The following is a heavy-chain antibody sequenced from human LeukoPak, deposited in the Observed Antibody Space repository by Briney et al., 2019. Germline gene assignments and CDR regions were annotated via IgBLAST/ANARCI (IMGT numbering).Heavy chain of an antibody. Sequence: GGSLRLSCEASGFTFSSYSMNWVRQAPGKGLEWVSSISSSSSYIYYADSVKGRFTISRDNAKNSLYLQMNSLRAEDTAVYYCATAPVSGPDYWGQGTLVTVSS. CDR1: GFTFSSYS. CDR2: ISSSSSYI. D-gene: IGHD1-1*01. J-gene: IGHJ4*02. CDR3: ATAPVSGPDY. V-gene: IGHV3-21*01.